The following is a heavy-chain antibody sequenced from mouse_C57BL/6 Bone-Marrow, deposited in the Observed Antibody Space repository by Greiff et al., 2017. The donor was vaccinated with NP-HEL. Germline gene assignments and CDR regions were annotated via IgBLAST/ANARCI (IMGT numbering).Heavy chain of an antibody. J-gene: IGHJ2*01. CDR2: IDPSDSYT. Sequence: VQLQQPGAELVKPGASVKLSCKASGYTFTSYWMQWVKQRPGQGLEWIGEIDPSDSYTYYTHKFKGKATLTVDTSSSTAYMQLRSLTSEDSAGYYCAKLGFDYWGKGTTLTVSS. CDR3: AKLGFDY. CDR1: GYTFTSYW. D-gene: IGHD4-1*01. V-gene: IGHV1-50*01.